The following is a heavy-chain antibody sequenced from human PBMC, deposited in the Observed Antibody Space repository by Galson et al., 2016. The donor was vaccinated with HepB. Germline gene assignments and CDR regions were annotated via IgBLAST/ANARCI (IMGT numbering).Heavy chain of an antibody. V-gene: IGHV3-48*04. Sequence: LRLSCAASGFTFSIYSMNWVRQSPGKGLEWISYIDGESGIILYADSVKGRFTISRDNAENSLHLQMNTLRGEDTAVYYCARDGTGTGSYSGAFYWGQGALVTVSS. CDR1: GFTFSIYS. CDR3: ARDGTGTGSYSGAFY. CDR2: IDGESGII. D-gene: IGHD1-26*01. J-gene: IGHJ4*02.